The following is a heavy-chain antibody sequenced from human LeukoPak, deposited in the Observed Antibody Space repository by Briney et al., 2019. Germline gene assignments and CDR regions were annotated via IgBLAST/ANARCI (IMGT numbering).Heavy chain of an antibody. Sequence: GGSLRLSCAASGFTFSSYEMNWVRQAPGKGLEWVSYISSTNGHTYYADSVNGRFTISRDTAKNSLYLQMNSLRAEDTAVYYCAELGITMIGGVWGKGTTVTISS. V-gene: IGHV3-21*06. CDR1: GFTFSSYE. J-gene: IGHJ6*04. CDR2: ISSTNGHT. CDR3: AELGITMIGGV. D-gene: IGHD3-10*02.